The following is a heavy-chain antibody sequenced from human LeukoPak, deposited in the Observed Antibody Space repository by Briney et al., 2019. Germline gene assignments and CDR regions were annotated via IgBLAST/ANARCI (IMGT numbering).Heavy chain of an antibody. V-gene: IGHV1-69*05. CDR1: GGTFSSYA. CDR3: ARDQSDYYDSSGYYN. D-gene: IGHD3-22*01. Sequence: SVKVSCKASGGTFSSYAISWVRQAPGQGLEWMGRIIPIFGTANYAQKFQGRVTITTDESTSTAYMELSSLRSEDTAVYCCARDQSDYYDSSGYYNWGQGTLVTVSS. J-gene: IGHJ4*02. CDR2: IIPIFGTA.